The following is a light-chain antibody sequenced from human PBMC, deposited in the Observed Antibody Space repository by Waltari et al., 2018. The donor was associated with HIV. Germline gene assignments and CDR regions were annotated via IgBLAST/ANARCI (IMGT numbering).Light chain of an antibody. V-gene: IGKV1-5*03. J-gene: IGKJ2*03. CDR1: QSISSW. Sequence: LMTQSPSPLSASVGHTVTITCRASQSISSWLAWYQQKPGKAPKLLIYKASSLESGVPSRFSGTGSGTEFTLTINSLQPDDFATYYCQQYDSNSPYSFGQGTKLEIK. CDR2: KAS. CDR3: QQYDSNSPYS.